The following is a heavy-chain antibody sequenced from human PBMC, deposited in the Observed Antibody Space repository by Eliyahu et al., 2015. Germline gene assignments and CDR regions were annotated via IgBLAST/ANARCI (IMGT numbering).Heavy chain of an antibody. D-gene: IGHD2-8*01. V-gene: IGHV4-34*01. CDR2: INHXGST. CDR3: AREGYCTNGVCAYFDY. J-gene: IGHJ4*02. Sequence: QVQLQQWGAGLLQPSXTLSXTCAVXGXSFSGYYWSWIRQPPGKGLXWIXEINHXGSTNYNPSLKSRVTISVDTSKNQFSLKLSSVTAAXTAVYYCAREGYCTNGVCAYFDYWGQGTLVTVSS. CDR1: GXSFSGYY.